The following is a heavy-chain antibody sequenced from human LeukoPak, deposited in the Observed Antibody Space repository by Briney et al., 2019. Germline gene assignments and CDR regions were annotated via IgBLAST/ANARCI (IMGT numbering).Heavy chain of an antibody. V-gene: IGHV3-23*01. D-gene: IGHD3-9*01. CDR2: ISGSGGST. CDR1: GFTFSSYA. Sequence: SGGSLRLSCAASGFTFSSYAMSWVRQAPGKGLEWVSAISGSGGSTYYADSVKGRFTISRDNSKNTLYLQMNSLRAEDTAVYYCAKDYDILTGYYSYWGQGTLVTVSS. J-gene: IGHJ4*02. CDR3: AKDYDILTGYYSY.